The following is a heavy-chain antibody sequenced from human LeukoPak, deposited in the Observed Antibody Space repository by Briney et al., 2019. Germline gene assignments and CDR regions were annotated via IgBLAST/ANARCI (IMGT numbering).Heavy chain of an antibody. CDR3: AITYYYDSSGYWAAEYFQH. CDR2: ISAYNGNT. J-gene: IGHJ1*01. Sequence: ASVKVSCKASGYTFTSYGINWVRQAHGQGLEWMGWISAYNGNTNYAQKLQGRVTMTTVTSTSTAYMELRSLRSDDTAVYYCAITYYYDSSGYWAAEYFQHWGQGTLVTVSS. D-gene: IGHD3-22*01. CDR1: GYTFTSYG. V-gene: IGHV1-18*01.